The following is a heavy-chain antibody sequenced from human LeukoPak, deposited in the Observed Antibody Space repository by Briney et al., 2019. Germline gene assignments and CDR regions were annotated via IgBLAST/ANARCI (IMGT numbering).Heavy chain of an antibody. CDR1: GYTLTELS. CDR3: ATSTGSVTMIRTATDAFDI. V-gene: IGHV1-24*01. Sequence: ASVKVSCKVSGYTLTELSMHWVRQAPGKGLEWMGGFDPGDGETIYAQKFQGRVTMTEDTSTDTAYMELSSLRSEDTAVYYCATSTGSVTMIRTATDAFDIWGQGTMVTVSS. J-gene: IGHJ3*02. CDR2: FDPGDGET. D-gene: IGHD3-22*01.